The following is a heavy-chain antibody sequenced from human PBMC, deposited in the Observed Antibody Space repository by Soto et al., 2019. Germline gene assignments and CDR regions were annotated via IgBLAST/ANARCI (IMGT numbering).Heavy chain of an antibody. CDR3: ARVIARPYYYGMDV. CDR2: IIPIFGTA. Sequence: GASVKVSCKASGGTFSSYAISWVRQAPGQGLEWMGGIIPIFGTANYAQKFQGRVTITADESTSTAYMELSSLRSEDTAVYYCARVIARPYYYGMDVWGQGTTVTVSS. D-gene: IGHD6-6*01. V-gene: IGHV1-69*13. J-gene: IGHJ6*02. CDR1: GGTFSSYA.